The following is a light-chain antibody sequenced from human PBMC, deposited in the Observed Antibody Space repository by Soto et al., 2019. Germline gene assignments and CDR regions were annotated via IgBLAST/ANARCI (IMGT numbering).Light chain of an antibody. Sequence: IVLTQSPGTLSLSPGERATLSCRASQSVSSSYLAWYQQKPGQAPRLLIYGASNRATGIPDRFSGSGSGTDFTLTISRLEPEDFAAYYCQQYGASPRTFGQGTKVDIK. CDR2: GAS. CDR1: QSVSSSY. J-gene: IGKJ1*01. CDR3: QQYGASPRT. V-gene: IGKV3-20*01.